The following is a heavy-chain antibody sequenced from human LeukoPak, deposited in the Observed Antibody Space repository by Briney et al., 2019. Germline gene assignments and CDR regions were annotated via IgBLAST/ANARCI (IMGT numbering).Heavy chain of an antibody. CDR2: ISSSSSYI. V-gene: IGHV3-21*01. D-gene: IGHD6-13*01. CDR3: ARAGSSNYYYYYMDV. J-gene: IGHJ6*03. CDR1: GSTFSSYS. Sequence: GGSLRLSCAASGSTFSSYSMNWVRQAPGKGLEWVSSISSSSSYIYYADSVKGRFTITRDNAKNSLYLQMNSLRAEDTAVYYCARAGSSNYYYYYMDVWGKGTTVTVSS.